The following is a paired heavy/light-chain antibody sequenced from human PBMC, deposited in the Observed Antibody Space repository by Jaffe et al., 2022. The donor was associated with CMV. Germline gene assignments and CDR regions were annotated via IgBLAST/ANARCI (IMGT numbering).Heavy chain of an antibody. D-gene: IGHD3-22*01. J-gene: IGHJ3*02. Sequence: QLQLQESGPGLVKPSETLSLTCTVSGGSISSSSYYWGWIRQPPGKGLEWIGSIYYSGSTYYNPSLKSRVTISVDTSKNQFSLKLSSVTAADTAVYYCARHLPYYDSSGYWVDDAFDIWGQGTMVTVSS. CDR2: IYYSGST. CDR3: ARHLPYYDSSGYWVDDAFDI. CDR1: GGSISSSSYY. V-gene: IGHV4-39*01.
Light chain of an antibody. CDR3: AAWDDSLFWV. J-gene: IGLJ3*02. CDR2: RNN. CDR1: SSNIGSNY. V-gene: IGLV1-47*01. Sequence: QSVLTQPPSASGTPGQRVTISCSGSSSNIGSNYVYWYQQLPGTAPKLLIYRNNQRPSGVPDRFSGSKSGTSASLAISGLRSEDEADYYCAAWDDSLFWVFGGGTKLTVL.